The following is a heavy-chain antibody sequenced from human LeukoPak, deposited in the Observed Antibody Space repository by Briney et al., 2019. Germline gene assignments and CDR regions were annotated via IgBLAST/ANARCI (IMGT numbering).Heavy chain of an antibody. D-gene: IGHD1-1*01. Sequence: SQTLSLTCAISGDIVSSHSAAWNWIRQSPSRGLGWLGRTYYRSKWYNDYAVSVKSRITINPDTSKNQFSLQLNSVTPEDTAVYYCVTGTYYYYGLDVWGQGTTVTVSS. CDR2: TYYRSKWYN. CDR3: VTGTYYYYGLDV. CDR1: GDIVSSHSAA. V-gene: IGHV6-1*01. J-gene: IGHJ6*02.